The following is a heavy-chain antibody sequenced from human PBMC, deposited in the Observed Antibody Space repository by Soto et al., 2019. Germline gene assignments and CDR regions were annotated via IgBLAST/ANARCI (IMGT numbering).Heavy chain of an antibody. CDR2: IGTAGDT. CDR1: GFTFSSYD. D-gene: IGHD2-2*01. V-gene: IGHV3-13*01. Sequence: GGSLRLSCAASGFTFSSYDMHWVRQATGKGLEWVSAIGTAGDTYYPGSVKGRFTFSRENAKNSLYLQMNSLRAGDTAVYYCARARIYCSSTSCSQYYFDYWGQGTLVTVSS. J-gene: IGHJ4*02. CDR3: ARARIYCSSTSCSQYYFDY.